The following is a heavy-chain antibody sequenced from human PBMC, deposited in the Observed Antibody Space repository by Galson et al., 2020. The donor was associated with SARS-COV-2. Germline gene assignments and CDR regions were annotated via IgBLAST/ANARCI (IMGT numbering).Heavy chain of an antibody. Sequence: SETLSLTCAVSGASISSGGYSRSWIRQPPGKGLEWIGYISHSGSTYYNPSLKSRVTISVDRSKNQFSLKLSSVTAADTAGYYCARFHYGEYAPEAFDIWGQGRRVTVSS. D-gene: IGHD4-17*01. J-gene: IGHJ3*02. CDR3: ARFHYGEYAPEAFDI. CDR2: ISHSGST. V-gene: IGHV4-30-2*01. CDR1: GASISSGGYS.